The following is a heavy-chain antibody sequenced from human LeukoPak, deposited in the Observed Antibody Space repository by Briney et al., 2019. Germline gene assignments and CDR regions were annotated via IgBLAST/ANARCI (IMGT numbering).Heavy chain of an antibody. CDR2: ISPYDGNT. CDR1: GYTFTNYG. D-gene: IGHD2-8*01. V-gene: IGHV1-18*01. J-gene: IGHJ4*02. CDR3: TRPVLDCKNSICYDY. Sequence: ASVKVSCKTSGYTFTNYGMSWVRQAPGQGLEWMGSISPYDGNTTYAQNLQGRVTVTTDTSTSTPCMELRSLRTDASIVYYCTRPVLDCKNSICYDYWGERTHFTVSS.